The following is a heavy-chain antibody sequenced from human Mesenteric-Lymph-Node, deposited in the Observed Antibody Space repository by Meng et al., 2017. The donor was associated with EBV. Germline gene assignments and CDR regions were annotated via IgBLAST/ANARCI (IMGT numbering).Heavy chain of an antibody. V-gene: IGHV4-4*03. J-gene: IGHJ4*02. D-gene: IGHD3-10*01. CDR2: TYHSGSS. CDR3: ARGLGGSGKYHFDF. CDR1: CGSTYECHW. Sequence: QLQGSGPGRGSPPGTLSLPCRVSCGSTYECHWGSWVRQPPGKGLEWIGETYHSGSSNYSPSLKSRVSMSVDNSKNQFSLTLHSVTAADTAVYYCARGLGGSGKYHFDFWGPGILVTVSS.